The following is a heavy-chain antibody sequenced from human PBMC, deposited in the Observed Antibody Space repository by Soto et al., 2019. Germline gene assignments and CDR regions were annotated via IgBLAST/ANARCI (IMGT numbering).Heavy chain of an antibody. CDR2: IYFSGSA. CDR1: GGSITSYY. V-gene: IGHV4-59*01. D-gene: IGHD2-15*01. CDR3: AKDLILPLGYCSGGSCYYEHYFDN. Sequence: PSVTLSLTCTVFGGSITSYYCSWIRKPPGKGLEWIGYIYFSGSANYNPSLKSRVTISVDTSKNTLYLQMNSLRAEDTAVYYCAKDLILPLGYCSGGSCYYEHYFDNWGQGTLVNVSS. J-gene: IGHJ4*02.